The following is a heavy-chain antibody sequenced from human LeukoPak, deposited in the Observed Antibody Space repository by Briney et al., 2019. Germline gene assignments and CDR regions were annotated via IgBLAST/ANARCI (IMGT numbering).Heavy chain of an antibody. CDR3: AHPTEYSSSWYGNWFDP. J-gene: IGHJ5*02. Sequence: GGSLRLSCAASGFTFSSFAMSWVRQAPGKGLEWVSLISGSGDSTYYADSVRGRFTISRDNSKNTLYLQMNSLRAEDTAVYYCAHPTEYSSSWYGNWFDPWGQGTLVTVSS. CDR2: ISGSGDST. D-gene: IGHD6-13*01. CDR1: GFTFSSFA. V-gene: IGHV3-23*01.